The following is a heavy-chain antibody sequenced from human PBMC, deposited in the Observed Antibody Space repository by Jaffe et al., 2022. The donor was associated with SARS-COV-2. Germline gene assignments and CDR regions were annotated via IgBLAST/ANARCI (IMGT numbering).Heavy chain of an antibody. CDR3: AKDPADFWSGYGMDV. CDR2: ISWNSGSI. J-gene: IGHJ6*02. D-gene: IGHD3-3*01. Sequence: EVQLVESGGGLVQPGRSLRLSCAASGFTFDDYAMHWVRQAPGKGLEWVSGISWNSGSIGYADSVKGRFTISRDNAKNSLYLQMNSLRAEDTALYYCAKDPADFWSGYGMDVWGQGTTVTVSS. CDR1: GFTFDDYA. V-gene: IGHV3-9*01.